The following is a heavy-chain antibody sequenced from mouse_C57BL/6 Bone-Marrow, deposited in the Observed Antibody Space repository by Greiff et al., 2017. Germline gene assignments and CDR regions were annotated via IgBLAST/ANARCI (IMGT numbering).Heavy chain of an antibody. D-gene: IGHD2-1*01. V-gene: IGHV1-19*01. CDR3: ARGEERYGNPWFAY. Sequence: EVQLQESGPVLVKPGASVKMSCKASGYTFTDYYMNWVKQSHGKSLEWIGVINPYNGGTSYNQKFKGKAKLTVDKSSSTAYMELNSLTSEDSAVYYCARGEERYGNPWFAYWGQGTLVTVSA. CDR1: GYTFTDYY. J-gene: IGHJ3*01. CDR2: INPYNGGT.